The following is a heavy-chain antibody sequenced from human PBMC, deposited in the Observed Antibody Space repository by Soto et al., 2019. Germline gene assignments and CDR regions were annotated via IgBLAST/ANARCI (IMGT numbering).Heavy chain of an antibody. CDR2: IYPGDSDT. V-gene: IGHV5-51*01. Sequence: GESLKISCKGFGYSFSNYWIGWVRQTPGKGLEWMGIIYPGDSDTRYSPSFQGQVTISADKSISTAYLQWSSLKASDTAMYYCARWELLSSIGYWGQGTLVTVSS. D-gene: IGHD1-26*01. CDR1: GYSFSNYW. J-gene: IGHJ4*02. CDR3: ARWELLSSIGY.